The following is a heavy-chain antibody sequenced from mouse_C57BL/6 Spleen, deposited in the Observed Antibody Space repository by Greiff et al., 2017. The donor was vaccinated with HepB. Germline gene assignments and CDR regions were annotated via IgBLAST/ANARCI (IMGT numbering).Heavy chain of an antibody. J-gene: IGHJ4*01. Sequence: QVQLQHPGAELVKPGASVKLSCKASGYTFTSYWMHWVKQRPGQGLEWIGMIHPNSGSTNYNEKFKSKATLTVDKSSSTAYMQLSSLTSEDSAVYYCASPLLTTVVAEMDYWGQGTSVTVSS. CDR3: ASPLLTTVVAEMDY. D-gene: IGHD1-1*01. V-gene: IGHV1-64*01. CDR1: GYTFTSYW. CDR2: IHPNSGST.